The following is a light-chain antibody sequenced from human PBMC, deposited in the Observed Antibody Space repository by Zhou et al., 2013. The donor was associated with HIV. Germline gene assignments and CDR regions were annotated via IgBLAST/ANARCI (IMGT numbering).Light chain of an antibody. CDR3: QQAHTFPYT. J-gene: IGKJ2*01. Sequence: DIQMTQSPSSVSASVGDRVTITCRASQDISNWLAWYQQRPGKAPKLLIYAASGLQSGSHQGSAAVALGQNTLSPSVVCTLKILLTYFCQQAHTFPYTFGQGTTLETK. V-gene: IGKV1-12*01. CDR2: AAS. CDR1: QDISNW.